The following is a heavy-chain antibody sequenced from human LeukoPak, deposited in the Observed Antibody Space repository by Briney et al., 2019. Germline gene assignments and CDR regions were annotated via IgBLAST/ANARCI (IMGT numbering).Heavy chain of an antibody. J-gene: IGHJ4*02. CDR1: GFTFSSYR. D-gene: IGHD7-27*01. V-gene: IGHV3-48*01. CDR2: ISSSSSTI. CDR3: VRDGSSWGNFDY. Sequence: GGSLRLSCAGSGFTFSSYRMNGVRQAPGKGLEWVSYISSSSSTIYYADSVKGRFTISRDNAKNSLYLQMNSLRTEDTAVYYCVRDGSSWGNFDYWGQGTLVSVSS.